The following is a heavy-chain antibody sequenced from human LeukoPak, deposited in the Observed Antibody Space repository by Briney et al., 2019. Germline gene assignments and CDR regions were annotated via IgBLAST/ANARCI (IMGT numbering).Heavy chain of an antibody. CDR2: ISTSSSYI. Sequence: GGSLRLSCAASGFTFSSYSMNWVRQAPGKGLEWVSSISTSSSYIYYADSVKGRFTSSRDNAKNPLYLQMNSLRAEDTAVYYCARDSATVTSTSSWFDPWGQGTLVTVSS. J-gene: IGHJ5*02. CDR3: ARDSATVTSTSSWFDP. V-gene: IGHV3-21*01. CDR1: GFTFSSYS. D-gene: IGHD4-17*01.